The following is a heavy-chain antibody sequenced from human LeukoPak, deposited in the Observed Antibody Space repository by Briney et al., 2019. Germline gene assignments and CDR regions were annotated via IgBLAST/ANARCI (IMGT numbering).Heavy chain of an antibody. CDR2: MYHSGSA. CDR3: ARSEYSSGWSFDY. V-gene: IGHV4-38-2*01. CDR1: GYSISSGYY. D-gene: IGHD6-19*01. Sequence: SETLSLTCAVSGYSISSGYYWGWIRQPPGKGLEWIGYMYHSGSAYYNPSLRSRVTISLDTSQNQFSLKLSSLTAADTAVYYCARSEYSSGWSFDYWGQGTVVTVSS. J-gene: IGHJ4*02.